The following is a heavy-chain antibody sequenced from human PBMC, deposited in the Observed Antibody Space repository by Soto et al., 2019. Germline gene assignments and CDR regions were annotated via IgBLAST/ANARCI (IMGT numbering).Heavy chain of an antibody. J-gene: IGHJ4*02. CDR2: IYWDDDK. D-gene: IGHD2-15*01. CDR1: GVSLTTSGVG. CDR3: AHRQRTVVVGAPFDL. Sequence: QITLRESGPTLVQPTQTLTLTCTLSGVSLTTSGVGVGWIRQPPGKALEWLALIYWDDDKRFSPSLKSRLAITRHTSKNHVVMTMTDMAPVDPAVYYCAHRQRTVVVGAPFDLWGQGSQVTVSS. V-gene: IGHV2-5*02.